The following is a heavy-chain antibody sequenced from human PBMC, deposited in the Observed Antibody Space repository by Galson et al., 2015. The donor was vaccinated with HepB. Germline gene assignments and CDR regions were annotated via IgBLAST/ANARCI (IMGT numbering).Heavy chain of an antibody. V-gene: IGHV3-9*01. CDR3: AKDISGVFGVIY. CDR2: ISWNSGSI. CDR1: GFTFDDYA. J-gene: IGHJ4*02. D-gene: IGHD3-3*01. Sequence: SLRLSCAASGFTFDDYAMHWVRQAPGKGLEWVSGISWNSGSIGYADSVKGRFTISRDNAKNSLYLQMNSLRAEDTALYYCAKDISGVFGVIYWGQGTLVTVSS.